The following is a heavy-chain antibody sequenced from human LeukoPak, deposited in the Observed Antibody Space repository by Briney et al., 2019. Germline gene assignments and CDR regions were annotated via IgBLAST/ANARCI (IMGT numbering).Heavy chain of an antibody. CDR1: GDTSGSYA. CDR2: IIPLLGIT. J-gene: IGHJ4*02. CDR3: ARVIAARPPTPPHY. V-gene: IGHV1-69*04. D-gene: IGHD6-6*01. Sequence: ASVKVSCKASGDTSGSYAMNWVRQAPGQGLEWVARIIPLLGITNHAQKLQGRVTVNADTSTNTVYMELSSLRPDDTAVYYCARVIAARPPTPPHYWGQGTLVTVSS.